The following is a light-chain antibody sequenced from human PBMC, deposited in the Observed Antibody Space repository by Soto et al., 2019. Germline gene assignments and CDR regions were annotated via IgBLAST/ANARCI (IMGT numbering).Light chain of an antibody. J-gene: IGKJ5*01. V-gene: IGKV1-9*01. CDR1: QGLSRD. Sequence: DIQLTQSPSFLAASVGDRVTITCRASQGLSRDLAWYQQKPGKAPKLLIYAASTSQSGVPSRFSGSGSGTEFTLTISSLQHEEFATYYCQQLNSYPITFGQGTRLEIK. CDR3: QQLNSYPIT. CDR2: AAS.